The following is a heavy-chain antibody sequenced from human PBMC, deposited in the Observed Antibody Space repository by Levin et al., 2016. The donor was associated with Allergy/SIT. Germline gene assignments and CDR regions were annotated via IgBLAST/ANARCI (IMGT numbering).Heavy chain of an antibody. CDR1: GFTFSSYA. D-gene: IGHD6-6*01. Sequence: GESLKISCAASGFTFSSYAMSWVRQAPGKGLEWVSAISGSGGSTYYADSVKGRFTISRDNSKNTLYLQMNSLRAEDTAVYYCAKDGKYSSSSLGYFDYWGQGTLVTVSS. V-gene: IGHV3-23*01. CDR2: ISGSGGST. J-gene: IGHJ4*02. CDR3: AKDGKYSSSSLGYFDY.